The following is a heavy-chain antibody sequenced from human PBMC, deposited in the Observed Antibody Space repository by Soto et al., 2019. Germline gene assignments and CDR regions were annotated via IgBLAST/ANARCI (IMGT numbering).Heavy chain of an antibody. J-gene: IGHJ4*02. CDR2: IYHSGST. V-gene: IGHV4-4*02. D-gene: IGHD6-19*01. CDR1: GGSVSSTNW. CDR3: ARDRAVSARGSFDY. Sequence: QVQLQESGPGLVEPSGTLSLTCAVSGGSVSSTNWWRWVRQPPGKGLEWIGEIYHSGSTYYNPSLKSRVTISVDESKNQFSLRLSSVTAADTAVYFFARDRAVSARGSFDYWGQGTLVTVSS.